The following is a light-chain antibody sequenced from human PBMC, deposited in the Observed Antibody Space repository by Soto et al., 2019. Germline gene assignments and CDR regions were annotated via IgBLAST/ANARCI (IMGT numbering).Light chain of an antibody. V-gene: IGKV3D-7*01. CDR2: GAS. Sequence: PGERVILACRASQSVSSSYLTWYQQKPGQAPRLLIYGASTRATGIPARFSGSGSGTDFTLTISSLQPEDVAVHCCQQDYNFPSWTFGQGTKVDNK. CDR3: QQDYNFPSWT. CDR1: QSVSSSY. J-gene: IGKJ1*01.